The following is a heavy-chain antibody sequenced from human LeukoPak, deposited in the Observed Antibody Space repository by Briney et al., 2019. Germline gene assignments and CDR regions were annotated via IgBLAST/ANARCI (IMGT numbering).Heavy chain of an antibody. Sequence: GGSLRLSCAASGFTVSSNYMSWVRQAPGKGLEWVSVIYSGGSTYYADSVKGRFTISRDNSKNTLYLQMNSLRAEDTAVYYCAREWELLSPFDYWGQGTLVTVSS. CDR2: IYSGGST. CDR1: GFTVSSNY. J-gene: IGHJ4*02. CDR3: AREWELLSPFDY. D-gene: IGHD1-26*01. V-gene: IGHV3-53*05.